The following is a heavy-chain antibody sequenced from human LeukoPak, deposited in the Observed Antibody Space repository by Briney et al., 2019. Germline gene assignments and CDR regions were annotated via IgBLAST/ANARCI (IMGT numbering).Heavy chain of an antibody. D-gene: IGHD2-2*01. CDR1: GYTFTSYY. Sequence: ASVKVSCKASGYTFTSYYMHWVRQAPGQGLGWMGIINPSGGSTSYAQKFQGRVTMTRDTSTSTVYMELSSLRSEDTAVYYCARECGGTSCYSEGVYGDWPQYFDYWGQGTLVTVSS. CDR2: INPSGGST. J-gene: IGHJ4*02. V-gene: IGHV1-46*01. CDR3: ARECGGTSCYSEGVYGDWPQYFDY.